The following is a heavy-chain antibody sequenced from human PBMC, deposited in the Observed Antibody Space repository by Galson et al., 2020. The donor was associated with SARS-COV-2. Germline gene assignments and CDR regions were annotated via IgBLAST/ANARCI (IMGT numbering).Heavy chain of an antibody. D-gene: IGHD3-10*01. V-gene: IGHV1-58*01. CDR3: AADYYGSGNLGGGWFDP. Sequence: TNYALKFQERVTITRDMSTSTAYMELSSLRSEDTAVYYCAADYYGSGNLGGGWFDPWGQGTLVTVSS. J-gene: IGHJ5*02. CDR2: T.